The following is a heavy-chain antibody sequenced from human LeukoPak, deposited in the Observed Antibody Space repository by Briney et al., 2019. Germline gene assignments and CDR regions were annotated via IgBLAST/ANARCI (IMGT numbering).Heavy chain of an antibody. CDR2: IIPILGIA. Sequence: SVTVSCKASGGTFSSYAISWVRQAPGQGLEWMGRIIPILGIANYAQKFQGRVTITADKSTSTAYMELSSLRSEDTAVYYCASPNYGDDPSFDYWGQGTLVTVSS. V-gene: IGHV1-69*04. CDR1: GGTFSSYA. J-gene: IGHJ4*02. CDR3: ASPNYGDDPSFDY. D-gene: IGHD4-17*01.